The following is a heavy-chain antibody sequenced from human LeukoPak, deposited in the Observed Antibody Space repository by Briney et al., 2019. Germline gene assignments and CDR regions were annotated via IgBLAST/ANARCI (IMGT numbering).Heavy chain of an antibody. V-gene: IGHV3-23*01. D-gene: IGHD3-10*01. Sequence: GGSLRLSCAASGFTFSSYAMSWVRQAPGKGLEWVSAISGSGGSTYYADSVKGRFTFSRDNSKNTLYLQMNSLRAEDTAVYYCAKDGSVLLWFGESDAFDIWGQGTMVTVSS. CDR1: GFTFSSYA. CDR3: AKDGSVLLWFGESDAFDI. J-gene: IGHJ3*02. CDR2: ISGSGGST.